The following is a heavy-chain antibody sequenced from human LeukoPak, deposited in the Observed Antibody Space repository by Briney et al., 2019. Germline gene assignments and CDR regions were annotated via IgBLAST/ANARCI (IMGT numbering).Heavy chain of an antibody. Sequence: ASVKVSCKASGYTFTGYYMHWGRQAPGQGLEWMGWINPNNGGTNYAQKFQGRVTMTRDTSISTAHMELSRLISDDTAVYYCARDDYGDSDWGQGTLVTVSS. D-gene: IGHD4-17*01. CDR1: GYTFTGYY. J-gene: IGHJ4*02. CDR3: ARDDYGDSD. V-gene: IGHV1-2*02. CDR2: INPNNGGT.